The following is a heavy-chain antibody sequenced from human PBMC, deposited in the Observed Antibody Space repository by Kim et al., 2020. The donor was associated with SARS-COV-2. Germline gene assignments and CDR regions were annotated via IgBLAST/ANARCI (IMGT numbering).Heavy chain of an antibody. D-gene: IGHD2-2*01. V-gene: IGHV1-69*04. CDR3: VREVPSLVPSAMSAHRQGDYYDYGRDF. J-gene: IGHJ6*02. Sequence: SVKVSCKAFGGPSRSYGLSWVRQAPGQGLEWMGRIIPICNMTEYAQKFQGRVMIIADRMNTVYMALTSLRPEDTAVYYCVREVPSLVPSAMSAHRQGDYYDYGRDFWGQATTVTVSS. CDR1: GGPSRSYG. CDR2: IIPICNMT.